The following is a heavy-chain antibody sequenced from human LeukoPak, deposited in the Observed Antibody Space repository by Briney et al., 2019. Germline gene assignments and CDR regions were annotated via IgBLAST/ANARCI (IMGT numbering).Heavy chain of an antibody. V-gene: IGHV4-4*07. J-gene: IGHJ4*02. Sequence: SETLSLTCTVSGGSISSYYWSWIRQPAGKGLEWIGRIYTSGSTNYNPSLKSRVTMSVDTSKNQFSLKLSSVTAADTAVYYRARSRERGGYFDYWGQGTLVTVSS. CDR3: ARSRERGGYFDY. CDR2: IYTSGST. CDR1: GGSISSYY. D-gene: IGHD5-24*01.